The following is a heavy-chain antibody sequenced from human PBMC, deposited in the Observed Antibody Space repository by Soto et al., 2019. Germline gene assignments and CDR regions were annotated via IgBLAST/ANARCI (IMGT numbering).Heavy chain of an antibody. Sequence: EVQLVESGGGLVQPGGSLRLSCAASGFTFSTYWMHWVRQAPGKGLVWVSRIKSDGSNTTYADSVKGRFTISRDNAEKMLHLQMNSLRAEDTAVYYCARDRDTYGYAHFDFWGRGTLLTVSS. V-gene: IGHV3-74*01. D-gene: IGHD5-18*01. CDR1: GFTFSTYW. CDR2: IKSDGSNT. CDR3: ARDRDTYGYAHFDF. J-gene: IGHJ2*01.